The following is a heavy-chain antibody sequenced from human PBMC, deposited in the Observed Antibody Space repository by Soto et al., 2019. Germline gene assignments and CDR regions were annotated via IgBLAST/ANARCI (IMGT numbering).Heavy chain of an antibody. CDR3: ARGHYDFWSGYFATIDY. V-gene: IGHV4-59*08. Sequence: SETLSLTCTVSGGSISNYYWCWIRQPPGKGLEWIGYIHYSGNTKYNPSLKSRVTISSDTSKDQFSLKLTSMTAADTAVYYCARGHYDFWSGYFATIDYWGQGTLVTVSS. CDR1: GGSISNYY. J-gene: IGHJ4*02. D-gene: IGHD3-3*01. CDR2: IHYSGNT.